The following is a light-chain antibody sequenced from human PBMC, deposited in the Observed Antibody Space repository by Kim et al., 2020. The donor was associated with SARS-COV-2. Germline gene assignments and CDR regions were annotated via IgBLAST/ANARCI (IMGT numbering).Light chain of an antibody. J-gene: IGLJ2*01. CDR1: SSDVGGYNY. CDR3: SSYTSGSTLL. CDR2: DVS. Sequence: GQTIPISCTRTSSDVGGYNYVSWYQQHPGKAHKLMIYDVSKRPSGVSNRFSGSKSGNTASLTISGLQAEDEADYYCSSYTSGSTLLFGGGTQLTVL. V-gene: IGLV2-14*04.